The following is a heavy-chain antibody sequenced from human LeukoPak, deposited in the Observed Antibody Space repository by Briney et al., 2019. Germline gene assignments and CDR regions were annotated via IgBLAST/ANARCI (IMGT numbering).Heavy chain of an antibody. CDR1: GFTFNSYR. D-gene: IGHD3-10*01. V-gene: IGHV3-23*01. CDR3: AKGDEAYGSGSYDY. J-gene: IGHJ4*02. Sequence: GGSLRLSCAASGFTFNSYRMNWVRQAPGKGLEWVSAISGSGGSTYYADSVKGRFTISRDNSKNTLYLQMNSLRAEDTAVYYCAKGDEAYGSGSYDYWGQGTLVTVSS. CDR2: ISGSGGST.